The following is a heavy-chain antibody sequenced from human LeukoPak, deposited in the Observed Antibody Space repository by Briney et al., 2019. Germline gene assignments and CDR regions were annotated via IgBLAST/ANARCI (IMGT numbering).Heavy chain of an antibody. J-gene: IGHJ5*02. V-gene: IGHV4-30-4*08. D-gene: IGHD3-3*01. Sequence: SETLSLTCTVSGGSVSSGSYYWSWIRQPPGKGLEWIGYIYYSGSTYYNPSLKSRVTISVDTSKNQFSLKLSSVTAADTAVYYCARGNRRYDFWSGYQYNWFDPWGQGTLVTVSS. CDR2: IYYSGST. CDR1: GGSVSSGSYY. CDR3: ARGNRRYDFWSGYQYNWFDP.